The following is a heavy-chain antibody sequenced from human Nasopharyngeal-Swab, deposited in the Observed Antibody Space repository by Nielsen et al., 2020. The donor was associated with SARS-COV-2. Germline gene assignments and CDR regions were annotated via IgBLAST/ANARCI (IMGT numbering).Heavy chain of an antibody. CDR1: GFTFSSYW. V-gene: IGHV3-7*04. CDR2: IKQDGSEK. CDR3: ARARGDLGY. Sequence: GESLKISCAASGFTFSSYWMSWVRQAPGKGLEWVANIKQDGSEKYYVDSVKGRFTISRDNAKNTLYLQMNSLRAEDTAVYYCARARGDLGYWGQGTLVTVSS. J-gene: IGHJ4*02.